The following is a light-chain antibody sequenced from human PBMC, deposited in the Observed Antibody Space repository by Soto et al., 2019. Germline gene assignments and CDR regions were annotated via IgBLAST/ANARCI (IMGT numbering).Light chain of an antibody. CDR2: GNI. V-gene: IGLV1-40*01. CDR1: RSNIGGGYD. Sequence: QSVLTQPPSVSGAPGQRVTISCTGSRSNIGGGYDVHWYQQLPGTAPKLLVYGNINRPSRVPDRFSGSKSGTSASLAITGLQAEDEADYYCQSYDSSLSGWVFGGGTKLTVL. J-gene: IGLJ3*02. CDR3: QSYDSSLSGWV.